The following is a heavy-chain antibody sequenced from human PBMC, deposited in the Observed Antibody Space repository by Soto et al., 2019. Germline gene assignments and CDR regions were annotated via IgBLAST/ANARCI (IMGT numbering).Heavy chain of an antibody. V-gene: IGHV3-53*01. CDR2: IYSGGST. D-gene: IGHD3-22*01. CDR3: ARGGYYDSSGARNYHYYGMNA. Sequence: GGSLRLSCAASGFTVSSNYMSWVRQAPGKGLEWVSVIYSGGSTYYADSVKGRFTISRDNSKNTLYLQMNSLRSDDTAVYYCARGGYYDSSGARNYHYYGMNAWGQGTTVTSP. J-gene: IGHJ6*02. CDR1: GFTVSSNY.